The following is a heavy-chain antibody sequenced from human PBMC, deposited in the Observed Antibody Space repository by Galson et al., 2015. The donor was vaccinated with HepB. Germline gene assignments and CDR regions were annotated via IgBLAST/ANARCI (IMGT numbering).Heavy chain of an antibody. Sequence: SLRLSCAASGFTFSSYAMHWVRQAPGKGLEWVAVISYDGSNKYYADSVKGRFTISRDNSKNTLYLQMNSLRAEDTAVYYCARGGDIVVGDGYFDLWGRGTLVTVSS. CDR2: ISYDGSNK. CDR3: ARGGDIVVGDGYFDL. V-gene: IGHV3-30*04. J-gene: IGHJ2*01. CDR1: GFTFSSYA. D-gene: IGHD2-21*01.